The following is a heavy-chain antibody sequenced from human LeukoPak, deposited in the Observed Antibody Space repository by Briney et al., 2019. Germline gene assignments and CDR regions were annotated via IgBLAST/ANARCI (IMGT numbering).Heavy chain of an antibody. D-gene: IGHD3-10*01. J-gene: IGHJ6*02. V-gene: IGHV1-18*01. CDR3: ARGLAYYAVYYYYGMDV. Sequence: ASVKVSCKASGYTFTSYGISWVRQAPGQGLEWMGWISAYNGNTNYAQKLQGRVTMTTDTSTSTAYMELRSLRSDDTAVYYCARGLAYYAVYYYYGMDVWGQGTTVTVSS. CDR2: ISAYNGNT. CDR1: GYTFTSYG.